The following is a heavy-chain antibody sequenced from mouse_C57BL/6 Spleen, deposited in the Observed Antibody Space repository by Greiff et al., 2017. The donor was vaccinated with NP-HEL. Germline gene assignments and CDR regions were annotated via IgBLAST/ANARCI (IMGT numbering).Heavy chain of an antibody. J-gene: IGHJ4*01. D-gene: IGHD1-1*01. CDR2: IHPTSGST. V-gene: IGHV1-64*01. Sequence: QVQLQQPGAELVKPGASVKLSCKASGYTFTSYWMHWVKQRPGQGLEWIGMIHPTSGSTNYNEKFKSKATLTVDKSSSTAYMQLSSLTSEDSAVYYCAREEDYYGSSLYAMDYWGQGTSVTVSS. CDR3: AREEDYYGSSLYAMDY. CDR1: GYTFTSYW.